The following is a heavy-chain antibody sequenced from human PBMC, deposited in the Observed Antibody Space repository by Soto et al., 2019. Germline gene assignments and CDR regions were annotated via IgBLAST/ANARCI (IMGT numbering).Heavy chain of an antibody. CDR1: GGSFSGYY. CDR3: ARGRNMAYYYMDV. CDR2: INHSGST. J-gene: IGHJ6*03. V-gene: IGHV4-34*01. Sequence: SETLSLTCAVYGGSFSGYYWSWIRQPPGKGLEWIGEINHSGSTNYNPSLKSRVTISVDTSKNQFSLKLSSVTAADTAVYYCARGRNMAYYYMDVWGKGTTVTVSS.